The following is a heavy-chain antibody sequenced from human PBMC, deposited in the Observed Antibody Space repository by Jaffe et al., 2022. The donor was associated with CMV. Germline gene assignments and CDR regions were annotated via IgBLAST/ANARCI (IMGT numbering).Heavy chain of an antibody. CDR2: INHSGST. CDR3: ARTRRTPYYYYGMDV. Sequence: QVQLQQWGAGLLKPSETLSLTCAVYGGSFSGYYWSWIRQPPGKGLEWIGEINHSGSTNYNPSLKSRVTISVDTSKNQFSLKLSSVTAADTAVYYCARTRRTPYYYYGMDVWGQGTTVTVSS. J-gene: IGHJ6*02. CDR1: GGSFSGYY. V-gene: IGHV4-34*01.